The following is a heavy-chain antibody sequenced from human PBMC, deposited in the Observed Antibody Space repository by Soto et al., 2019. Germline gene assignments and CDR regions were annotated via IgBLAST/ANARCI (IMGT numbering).Heavy chain of an antibody. CDR1: GFTFSRYS. V-gene: IGHV3-21*01. CDR2: ISSSSSYI. Sequence: EVQLVESGGGLVKPGGSLRLSCAASGFTFSRYSMNWVRQAPGKGLEWVSSISSSSSYIYYADSVKGRFTISRDNAKNSLYLQMNSLRAEDTAVYYCARDTDYYGSGSYSPWGQGTLVTVSS. CDR3: ARDTDYYGSGSYSP. D-gene: IGHD3-10*01. J-gene: IGHJ5*02.